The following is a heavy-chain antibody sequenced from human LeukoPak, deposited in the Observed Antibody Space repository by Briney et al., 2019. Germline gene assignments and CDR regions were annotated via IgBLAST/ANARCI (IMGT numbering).Heavy chain of an antibody. D-gene: IGHD3-22*01. V-gene: IGHV3-23*01. Sequence: GGSLRLSCAVSGFTFSSYPMSWVRQAPGKGLEWVSAISGSGGSTYYADSVKGRFTISKDNSKNTLYLQMNSLRAEDTAVYYCAKDLTYYYDSWGQGTLVTVSS. CDR2: ISGSGGST. J-gene: IGHJ4*02. CDR1: GFTFSSYP. CDR3: AKDLTYYYDS.